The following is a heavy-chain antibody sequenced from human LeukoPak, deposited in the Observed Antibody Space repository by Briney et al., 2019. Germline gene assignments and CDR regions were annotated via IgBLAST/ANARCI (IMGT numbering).Heavy chain of an antibody. V-gene: IGHV4-59*01. CDR2: IYYSGTT. Sequence: SETLSLTCTVSGDSISGYYWSWIRQPPGKGLEWIGYIYYSGTTHYNPSLKSRVTTSVDTSKKHFSLKLSSVTAADTAVYYCARFRPGGYSQDWGQGTLVTVSS. CDR1: GDSISGYY. D-gene: IGHD6-13*01. CDR3: ARFRPGGYSQD. J-gene: IGHJ1*01.